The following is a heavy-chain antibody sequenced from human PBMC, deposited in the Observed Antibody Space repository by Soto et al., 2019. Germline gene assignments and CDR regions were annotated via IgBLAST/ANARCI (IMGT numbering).Heavy chain of an antibody. J-gene: IGHJ6*02. V-gene: IGHV3-23*01. CDR3: AEDTYLDYSDSSGYYPWYYYGLDV. Sequence: LQLQESGPGLVKPSETLSLTCTVSGGSISSSSYYWGWIRQPPGKGLEWVSAISGSGDSTYYADSVKGQFAISRANSKNTLYLQMNSLSAEDTAVYYCAEDTYLDYSDSSGYYPWYYYGLDVWGQGTTVTVSS. CDR1: GGSISSSSYY. D-gene: IGHD3-22*01. CDR2: ISGSGDST.